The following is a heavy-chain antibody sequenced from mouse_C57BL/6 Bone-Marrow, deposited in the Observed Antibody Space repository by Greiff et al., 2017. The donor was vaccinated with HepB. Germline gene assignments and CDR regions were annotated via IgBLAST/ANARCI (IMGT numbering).Heavy chain of an antibody. CDR2: ISDGGSYT. CDR3: ARDLIKDWYFDV. D-gene: IGHD2-4*01. V-gene: IGHV5-4*01. CDR1: GFTFSSYA. Sequence: EVQGVESGGGLVKPGGSLKLSCAASGFTFSSYAMSWVRQTPEKRLEWVATISDGGSYTYYPDNVKGRFTISRDNAKNNLYLQMSHLKSEDTAMYYCARDLIKDWYFDVWGTGTTVTVSS. J-gene: IGHJ1*03.